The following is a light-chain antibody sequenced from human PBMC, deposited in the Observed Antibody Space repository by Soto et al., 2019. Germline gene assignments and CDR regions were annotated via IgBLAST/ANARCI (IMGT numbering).Light chain of an antibody. CDR1: QNISTY. J-gene: IGKJ1*01. V-gene: IGKV1-39*01. Sequence: DIQMTQSPSSLSASVGDRVTITCRASQNISTYLNWYQQKSGKAPKLLIYAASRLQGGVPSRFSGSGSGTDFILTITSLKPEDVATYYCQPSYITSYTFGPGTKVDIK. CDR3: QPSYITSYT. CDR2: AAS.